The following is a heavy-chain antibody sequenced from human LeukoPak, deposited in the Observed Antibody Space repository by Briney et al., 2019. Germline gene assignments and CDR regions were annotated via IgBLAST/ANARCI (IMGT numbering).Heavy chain of an antibody. D-gene: IGHD1-26*01. J-gene: IGHJ6*02. CDR3: AKDVRVGGGGMDV. V-gene: IGHV3-23*01. CDR1: GFTFSTYA. CDR2: ISSSGVNP. Sequence: PGGSLRLSCAASGFTFSTYAMTWVRQAPGKGLEWVSLISSSGVNPYYADSVKGRFTISRDNSRNTLSLQMNSLRDEDTAVYYCAKDVRVGGGGMDVWGQGTPVTVSS.